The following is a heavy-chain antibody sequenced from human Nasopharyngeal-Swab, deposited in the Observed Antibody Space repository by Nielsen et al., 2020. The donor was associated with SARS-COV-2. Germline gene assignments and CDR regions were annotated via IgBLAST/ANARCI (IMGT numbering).Heavy chain of an antibody. CDR2: IRSKTYGGAP. J-gene: IGHJ3*02. CDR3: ARSVGSFYGQGAFDI. CDR1: GFTFDDYA. D-gene: IGHD1-26*01. Sequence: GESLKISCTTSGFTFDDYAMSWFRLAPGKGLEWVGFIRSKTYGGAPEYAASVKGRFTISRDGAESIAYLQMNSLETEDTGVYYCARSVGSFYGQGAFDIWGQGTMVTVSS. V-gene: IGHV3-49*01.